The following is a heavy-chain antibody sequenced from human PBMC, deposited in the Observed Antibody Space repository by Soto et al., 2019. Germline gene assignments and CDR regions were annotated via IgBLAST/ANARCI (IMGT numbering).Heavy chain of an antibody. CDR1: GFTFNTYG. V-gene: IGHV3-33*01. D-gene: IGHD3-10*01. CDR2: IWHDGSNQ. CDR3: ARDICSGSYCLDS. J-gene: IGHJ4*02. Sequence: PGGSLRLSCAASGFTFNTYGFHWVRQAPGKGLEWVAVIWHDGSNQYYADSVKGRFTLSRDNSKNTVYLQMNSLRAEDTAIYYCARDICSGSYCLDSWGQGTPVTVSS.